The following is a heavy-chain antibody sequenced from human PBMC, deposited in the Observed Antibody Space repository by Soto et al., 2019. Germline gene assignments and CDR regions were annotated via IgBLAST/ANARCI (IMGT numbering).Heavy chain of an antibody. CDR3: ARRGPSSSWGH. V-gene: IGHV3-53*01. CDR2: IYSGGGT. CDR1: GFIVSDDF. J-gene: IGHJ1*01. D-gene: IGHD6-13*01. Sequence: EVQLVESGGGLIQPGGSLRLSCAASGFIVSDDFMSWVRQAPGKGLEWVSVIYSGGGTYYADSVKGRFTMSRDNSKNTRYLQMYSLRVEDTALYYCARRGPSSSWGHWGQGTLVTVSS.